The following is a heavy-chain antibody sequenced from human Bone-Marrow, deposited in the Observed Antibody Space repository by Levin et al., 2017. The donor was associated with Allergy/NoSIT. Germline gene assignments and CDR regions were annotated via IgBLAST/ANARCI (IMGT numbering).Heavy chain of an antibody. D-gene: IGHD2-15*01. V-gene: IGHV4-59*01. Sequence: SETLSLTCTLSGDSINSYYRSWIRQPPGKGLEWIGYIYYTGSTNYNPSLKSRVTISVDTSKNQFSLELTSVTAADTAVYYCARHLREGDINWLDPWGQGTLVTVSS. CDR1: GDSINSYY. J-gene: IGHJ5*02. CDR3: ARHLREGDINWLDP. CDR2: IYYTGST.